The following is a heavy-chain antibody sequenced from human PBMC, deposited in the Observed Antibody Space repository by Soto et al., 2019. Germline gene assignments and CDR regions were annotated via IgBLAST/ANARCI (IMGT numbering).Heavy chain of an antibody. CDR2: IWYDGSNK. CDR3: ARDQAIYSSGCPLDY. D-gene: IGHD6-19*01. V-gene: IGHV3-33*01. CDR1: GFTFSSYG. Sequence: QVQLVESGGGVVQPGRSLRLSCAASGFTFSSYGMHWVRQAPGKGLEWVAVIWYDGSNKYYADSVKGRFTISRDNSKNTLYLQMNSLRAEDTAVYYCARDQAIYSSGCPLDYWGQGTLVTVSS. J-gene: IGHJ4*02.